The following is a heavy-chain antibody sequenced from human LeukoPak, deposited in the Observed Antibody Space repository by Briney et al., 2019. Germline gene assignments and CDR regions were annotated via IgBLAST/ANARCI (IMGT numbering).Heavy chain of an antibody. CDR1: GGSISSYY. V-gene: IGHV4-59*01. CDR2: IYYSGST. D-gene: IGHD2-21*02. Sequence: SETLSLTCTVSGGSISSYYWSWIRQPPGKGLEWIGYIYYSGSTNYNPSLKSRVTISVDTSKNQFSLKLSSVTAADTAVYYCARQGDWPDYYFDYWGQGTLVTVSS. CDR3: ARQGDWPDYYFDY. J-gene: IGHJ4*02.